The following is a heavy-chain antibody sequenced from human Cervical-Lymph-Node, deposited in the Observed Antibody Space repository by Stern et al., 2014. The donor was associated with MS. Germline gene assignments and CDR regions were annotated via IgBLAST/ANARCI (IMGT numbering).Heavy chain of an antibody. CDR1: GYTFIDYY. CDR3: AREGADNDAFDV. V-gene: IGHV1-46*03. D-gene: IGHD1-26*01. J-gene: IGHJ3*01. CDR2: INLSDGAT. Sequence: VQLVESGAEVKKPGASVTVSCRTSGYTFIDYYIHWVRQAPGQGLEWMGIINLSDGATTYAPKFQGIVTMTRDTSTNPAYMQLGSLTSEDTAVFFCAREGADNDAFDVWGQGTMVTVSS.